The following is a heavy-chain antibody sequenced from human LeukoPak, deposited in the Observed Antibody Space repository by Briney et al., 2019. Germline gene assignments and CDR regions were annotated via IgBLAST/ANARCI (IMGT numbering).Heavy chain of an antibody. J-gene: IGHJ6*02. CDR3: ARQKPYPKDYYYGMDV. Sequence: SETLSLTCTVSGGSISSSSYYWGWIRQPPGKGLEWIVSIYYSGSTYYNPSLKSRVTISVDTSKNQFSLKLSSVTAADTAVYYCARQKPYPKDYYYGMDVWGQGTTVTVSS. CDR1: GGSISSSSYY. D-gene: IGHD1-14*01. V-gene: IGHV4-39*01. CDR2: IYYSGST.